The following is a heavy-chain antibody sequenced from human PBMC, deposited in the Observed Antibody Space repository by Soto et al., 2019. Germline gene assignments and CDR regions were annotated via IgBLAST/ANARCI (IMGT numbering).Heavy chain of an antibody. CDR3: ARDLSNSTSSLGY. CDR1: GFTFSSYA. D-gene: IGHD6-6*01. CDR2: ISYDGSNK. Sequence: LRLSCAASGFTFSSYAMHWVRQAPGKGLEWVALISYDGSNKYYADSVKGRFTISRDNSKNTLYLQMHSLRAEDTAVYYCARDLSNSTSSLGYWGQGTLVTVSS. V-gene: IGHV3-30-3*01. J-gene: IGHJ4*02.